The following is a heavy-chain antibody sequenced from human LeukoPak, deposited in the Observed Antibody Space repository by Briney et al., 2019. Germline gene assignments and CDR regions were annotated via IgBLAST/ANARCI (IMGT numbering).Heavy chain of an antibody. V-gene: IGHV1-2*02. CDR1: GYLFTGFD. CDR2: INPNSGDK. Sequence: GASVKVSCKTSGYLFTGFDIHWVRQVPGQGLEWMGWINPNSGDKKSAPKFQGGVAMTRVMYINTAYMEVSGLTPADTAIYYCAKRGGALSHWGQGTPVTVTS. J-gene: IGHJ4*02. CDR3: AKRGGALSH. D-gene: IGHD2-21*01.